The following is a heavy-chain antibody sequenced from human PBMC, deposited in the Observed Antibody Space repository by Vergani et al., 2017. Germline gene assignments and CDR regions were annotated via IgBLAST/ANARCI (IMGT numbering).Heavy chain of an antibody. Sequence: QVQLQQSGPGLVKPSQTLSLTCAISGDSVSSNSAAWNWIMQSPSRGLEWLGRTYYRSKWYNDYAVSVKSRITINPDTSKNQFSLQLNSVTPEDTAVYYCARDRGYYYDSSGYSYYFDYWGQGTLVAVSS. D-gene: IGHD3-22*01. CDR3: ARDRGYYYDSSGYSYYFDY. J-gene: IGHJ4*02. CDR1: GDSVSSNSAA. V-gene: IGHV6-1*01. CDR2: TYYRSKWYN.